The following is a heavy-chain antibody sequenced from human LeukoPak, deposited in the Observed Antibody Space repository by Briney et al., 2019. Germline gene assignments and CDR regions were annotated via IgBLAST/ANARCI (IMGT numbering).Heavy chain of an antibody. CDR1: GGSISSGGYY. Sequence: PSETLSLTCTVSGGSISSGGYYWSWIRQHPGKGLEWIGYIYYSGSTYYNPSLKSRVTISVDTSKNQFSLKLSSVTAADTAVYYCARGTEAAGTRYYFDYWGQGTLVTVSS. CDR2: IYYSGST. V-gene: IGHV4-31*03. D-gene: IGHD6-13*01. J-gene: IGHJ4*02. CDR3: ARGTEAAGTRYYFDY.